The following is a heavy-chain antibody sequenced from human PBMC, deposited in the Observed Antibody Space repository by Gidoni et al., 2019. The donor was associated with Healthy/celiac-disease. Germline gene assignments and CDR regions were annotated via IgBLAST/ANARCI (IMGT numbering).Heavy chain of an antibody. CDR3: ARDLGYGDYPCWFDP. J-gene: IGHJ5*02. V-gene: IGHV3-7*01. Sequence: EVQLVESGGGLVQPGGALGLSGAAAGSTVSSYWMRWVRQAPGKELEWVANIEQDGSEKYYVASVKGRFTISSDNAKNSLYLQMHSLRAEDTAVYYCARDLGYGDYPCWFDPWGQGTLVTVSS. D-gene: IGHD4-17*01. CDR2: IEQDGSEK. CDR1: GSTVSSYW.